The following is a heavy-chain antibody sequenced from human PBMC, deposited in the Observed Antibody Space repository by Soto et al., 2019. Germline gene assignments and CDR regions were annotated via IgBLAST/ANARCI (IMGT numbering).Heavy chain of an antibody. Sequence: ASVKVSCKASGGTFSSYAISWVRQAPGQGLEWMGGIIPIFGTANYAQKFQGRVTITADESTSTAYMELSSLRSEDTAVYYCARDVLLSNWNYTTNWFDPWGQGTLVTVSS. CDR2: IIPIFGTA. V-gene: IGHV1-69*13. D-gene: IGHD1-7*01. J-gene: IGHJ5*02. CDR3: ARDVLLSNWNYTTNWFDP. CDR1: GGTFSSYA.